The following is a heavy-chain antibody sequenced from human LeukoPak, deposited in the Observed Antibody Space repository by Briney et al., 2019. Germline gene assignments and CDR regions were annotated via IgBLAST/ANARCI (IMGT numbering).Heavy chain of an antibody. CDR1: GFTFSIYS. Sequence: PGGSLRLSCAASGFTFSIYSMNWVRQAPGKGLECVSSISSSSSYIYYADSVKGRFTISRDNAKNSLYLQMNSLRAEDTAVYYCARVFTGSGSYYEGVFDYWGQGTLVTVSS. CDR2: ISSSSSYI. J-gene: IGHJ4*02. V-gene: IGHV3-21*01. D-gene: IGHD3-10*01. CDR3: ARVFTGSGSYYEGVFDY.